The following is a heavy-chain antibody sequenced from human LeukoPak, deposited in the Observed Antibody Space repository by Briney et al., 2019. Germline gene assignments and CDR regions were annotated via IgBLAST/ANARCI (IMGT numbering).Heavy chain of an antibody. CDR2: ISSNGGTI. CDR1: GFTFNNFA. CDR3: AKDRSIVGATIDY. Sequence: QPGGSLRLSCAASGFTFNNFAMSWVRQAPGKGLEWVSSISSNGGTIYYADSVKGRFTISRDNSKNTLHLQMNSLRAEDTAVYYCAKDRSIVGATIDYWGQGTLVTVSS. D-gene: IGHD1-26*01. J-gene: IGHJ4*02. V-gene: IGHV3-23*01.